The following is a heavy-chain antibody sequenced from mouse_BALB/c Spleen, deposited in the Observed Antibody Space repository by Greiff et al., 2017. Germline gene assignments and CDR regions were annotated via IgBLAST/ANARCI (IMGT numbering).Heavy chain of an antibody. V-gene: IGHV1-9*01. CDR1: GYTFSSYW. D-gene: IGHD1-1*01. CDR2: ILPGSGST. CDR3: ARVYYYGSSRGDY. Sequence: VKLMESGAELMKPGASVKISCKATGYTFSSYWIEWVKQRPGHGLEWIGEILPGSGSTNYNEKFKGKATFTADTSSNTAYMQLSSLTSEDSAVYYCARVYYYGSSRGDYWGQGTSVTVSS. J-gene: IGHJ4*01.